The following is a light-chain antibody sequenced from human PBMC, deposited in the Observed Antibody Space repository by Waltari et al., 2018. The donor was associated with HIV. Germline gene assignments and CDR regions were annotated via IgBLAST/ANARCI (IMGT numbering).Light chain of an antibody. V-gene: IGKV3-15*01. Sequence: EIVMTQPPATLSASPGDRATLSCRASQDISSNLAWYQQKPGQAPRLLIYGASTRATDIPVRFSGSGSGTEFTLTISSLQSEDFAVYYCQQYNKWPPWTFGQGTTVEIK. CDR1: QDISSN. CDR2: GAS. CDR3: QQYNKWPPWT. J-gene: IGKJ1*01.